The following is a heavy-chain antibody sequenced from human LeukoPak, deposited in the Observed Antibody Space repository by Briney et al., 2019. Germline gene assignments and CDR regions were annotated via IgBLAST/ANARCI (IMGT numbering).Heavy chain of an antibody. CDR2: FYNSGSS. D-gene: IGHD2-2*02. Sequence: SETLSLTCTVSGGSISDYYRGWIRQPPGKGLEWIGYFYNSGSSTYNPSLKSRVTISVDTSKEQFSLKLDSVTAADTAVYYCARVGYQLIYAYYYYYMDAWGKGTTVTVSS. CDR3: ARVGYQLIYAYYYYYMDA. CDR1: GGSISDYY. V-gene: IGHV4-59*12. J-gene: IGHJ6*03.